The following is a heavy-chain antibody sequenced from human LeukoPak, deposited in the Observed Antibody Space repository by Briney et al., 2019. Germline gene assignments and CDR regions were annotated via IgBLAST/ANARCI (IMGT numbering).Heavy chain of an antibody. D-gene: IGHD1-1*01. V-gene: IGHV4-31*03. CDR2: IYYTGST. CDR1: GGSISIGGHY. CDR3: ARRVGKYPTYFFDY. Sequence: SQTLSLTCNVSGGSISIGGHYWSWIRQHPGKGLEWIGYIYYTGSTNYNPSLKSRITVSVDTSKNQFSLKLNSVTAADTAVYYCARRVGKYPTYFFDYWGQGTLVTVSS. J-gene: IGHJ4*02.